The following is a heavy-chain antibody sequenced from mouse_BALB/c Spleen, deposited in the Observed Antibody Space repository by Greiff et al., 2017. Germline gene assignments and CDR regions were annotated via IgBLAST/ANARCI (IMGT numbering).Heavy chain of an antibody. Sequence: EVQVVESGGGLVKPGGSLKLSCAASGFTFSDYYMYWVRQTPEKRLEWVATISDGGSYTYYPDSVKGRFTISRDNAKNNLYLQMSSLKSEDTAMYYCARDHHLAMDYWGQGTSVTVSS. CDR3: ARDHHLAMDY. V-gene: IGHV5-4*02. CDR2: ISDGGSYT. J-gene: IGHJ4*01. CDR1: GFTFSDYY.